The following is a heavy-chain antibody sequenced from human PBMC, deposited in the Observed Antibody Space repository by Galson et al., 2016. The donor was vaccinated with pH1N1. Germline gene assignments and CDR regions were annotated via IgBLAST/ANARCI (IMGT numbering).Heavy chain of an antibody. CDR3: ARGDLEWLSHFDY. D-gene: IGHD3-3*01. V-gene: IGHV3-33*01. J-gene: IGHJ4*02. CDR1: GFAFSSYG. CDR2: IWFDGSYE. Sequence: SLRLSCAASGFAFSSYGMHWVRQAPGKGLEWVAVIWFDGSYEFYADSVKGLFTISRDHSKNTLHLQMNRLGAGDTAVYYCARGDLEWLSHFDYWGQGTLVTVSS.